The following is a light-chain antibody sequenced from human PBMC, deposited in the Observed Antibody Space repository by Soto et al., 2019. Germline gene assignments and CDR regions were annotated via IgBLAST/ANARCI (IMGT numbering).Light chain of an antibody. V-gene: IGLV2-14*01. Sequence: QSVLTQPASVSGSPGQSITISCTGSSSDVGGYNYVSWYQQHPDKAPKLMIYDVSNRPSGVSNRFSGSKSDNTASLTISGLQAEDEADYYCSLYTSINTYVFGTGTKVTVL. CDR1: SSDVGGYNY. CDR2: DVS. J-gene: IGLJ1*01. CDR3: SLYTSINTYV.